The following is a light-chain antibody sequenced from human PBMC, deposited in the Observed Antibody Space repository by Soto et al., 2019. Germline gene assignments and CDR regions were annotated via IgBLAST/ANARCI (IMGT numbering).Light chain of an antibody. V-gene: IGKV1-5*01. Sequence: DIQMTQAPSTLAASVGDRGIITCRASQSISSWLAWYQQKPGKAPKLLIYDASSLESGVPSRFSGSGSGTDFTLTISSLQPEDFATYYCQQSYSTLWTLGQGTKVDI. CDR3: QQSYSTLWT. J-gene: IGKJ1*01. CDR1: QSISSW. CDR2: DAS.